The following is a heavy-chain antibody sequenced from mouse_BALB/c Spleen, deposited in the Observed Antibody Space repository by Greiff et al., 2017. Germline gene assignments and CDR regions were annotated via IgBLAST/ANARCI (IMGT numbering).Heavy chain of an antibody. V-gene: IGHV3-8*02. CDR3: ASWFRAYYGSSYSYWYFDV. J-gene: IGHJ1*01. CDR2: ISYSGST. Sequence: DVKLQESGPSLVKPSQTLSLTCSVTGDSITSGYWNWIRKFPGNKLEYMGYISYSGSTYYNPSLKSRISITRDTSKNQYYLQLNSVTTEDTATYYCASWFRAYYGSSYSYWYFDVWGAGTTVTVSS. D-gene: IGHD1-1*01. CDR1: GDSITSGY.